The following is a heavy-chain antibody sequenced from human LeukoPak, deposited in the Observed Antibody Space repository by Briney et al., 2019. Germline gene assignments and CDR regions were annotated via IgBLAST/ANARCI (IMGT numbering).Heavy chain of an antibody. CDR1: GGSISSYY. D-gene: IGHD2-15*01. CDR2: IYTSGST. J-gene: IGHJ4*02. V-gene: IGHV4-4*07. CDR3: ASTLGYCSGGSCYTHFDY. Sequence: PSETLSLTCTASGGSISSYYWSWIRQPAGKGLEWIGRIYTSGSTNYNPSLKSRVTMSVDTSKNQFSLKLSSVTAADTAVYYCASTLGYCSGGSCYTHFDYWGQGTLVTVSS.